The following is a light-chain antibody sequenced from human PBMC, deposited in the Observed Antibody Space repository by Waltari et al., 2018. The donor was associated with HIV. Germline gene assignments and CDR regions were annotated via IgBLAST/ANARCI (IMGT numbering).Light chain of an antibody. CDR2: KAS. CDR1: PSISRW. Sequence: IQLTQSPSPLSPSVGDRVPITCRASPSISRWLAGYQQKPGKAPNLLVDKASSLERGVPSRFSGSGSGTEFTLTISSLQPDDFATYYCQQFNTYPLTFGGGTKVEIK. J-gene: IGKJ4*01. V-gene: IGKV1-5*03. CDR3: QQFNTYPLT.